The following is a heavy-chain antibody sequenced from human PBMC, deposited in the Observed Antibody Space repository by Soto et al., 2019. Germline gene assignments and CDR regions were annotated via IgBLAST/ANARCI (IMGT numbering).Heavy chain of an antibody. CDR3: ARRWGRSFEY. D-gene: IGHD7-27*01. V-gene: IGHV4-59*08. Sequence: QVQLQESGPGLVKPSETLSLTCTVSGGSISSYYWSWIRQPPGKGLEWIGYIYYSGSTNNTPSLKDRVTLPVDTSKNQYAQYLSSVSAADRAVYYFARRWGRSFEYLGQGPVVTVSS. J-gene: IGHJ4*02. CDR2: IYYSGST. CDR1: GGSISSYY.